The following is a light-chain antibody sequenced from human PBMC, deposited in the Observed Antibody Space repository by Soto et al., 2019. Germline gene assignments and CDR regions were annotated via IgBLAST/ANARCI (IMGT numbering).Light chain of an antibody. CDR3: QQYKSYSWT. CDR1: QSINIW. V-gene: IGKV1-5*01. J-gene: IGKJ1*01. CDR2: DAS. Sequence: RDSQSINIWLAWYQQKPGKAPKVLIYDASSLKSGVPSRFSGSGSGTEFTLTISSLQPDDFATYYCQQYKSYSWTFGQGTKVDIK.